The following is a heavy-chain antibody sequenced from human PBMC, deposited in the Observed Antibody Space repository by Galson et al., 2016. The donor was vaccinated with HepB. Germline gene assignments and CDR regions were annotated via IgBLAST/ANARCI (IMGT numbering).Heavy chain of an antibody. J-gene: IGHJ4*02. Sequence: SLRLSCAASGFTFSSYSMNWVRQAPGKGLEWVSSISSSSSYIYYADSVKGRFTISRDNAKNSLYLQMNSLRAEDTAVYYCATSPILRYFGWLRSQGRERFDYWGQGTLVTVSS. CDR3: ATSPILRYFGWLRSQGRERFDY. V-gene: IGHV3-21*01. CDR2: ISSSSSYI. CDR1: GFTFSSYS. D-gene: IGHD3-9*01.